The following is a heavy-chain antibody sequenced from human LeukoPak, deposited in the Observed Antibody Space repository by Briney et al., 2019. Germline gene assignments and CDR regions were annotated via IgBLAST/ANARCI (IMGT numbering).Heavy chain of an antibody. D-gene: IGHD3-10*01. V-gene: IGHV3-21*01. J-gene: IGHJ4*02. CDR1: GFSFSSDS. CDR2: ISSSSSYI. CDR3: ARDDPLGSGSFVDY. Sequence: PGGSLRLSCAASGFSFSSDSMNWVRQAPGKGLEWVSSISSSSSYIYYADSVKGRFTISRDNAKNSLYLQMNSLRAEDTAVYYCARDDPLGSGSFVDYWGQGTLVTVSS.